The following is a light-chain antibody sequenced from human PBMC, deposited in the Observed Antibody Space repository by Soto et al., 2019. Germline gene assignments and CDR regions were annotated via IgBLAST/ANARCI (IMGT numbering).Light chain of an antibody. Sequence: LTQSAATLALPPGERATLSCRASQSVSSFLGWYQQKPGEAPRLLIFDASNRATGVPARFSGSGSGTDFTLTSISLQPEDFAVYYCQQYNNWPLTFGGGTKVDIK. J-gene: IGKJ4*01. CDR1: QSVSSF. CDR3: QQYNNWPLT. CDR2: DAS. V-gene: IGKV3-11*01.